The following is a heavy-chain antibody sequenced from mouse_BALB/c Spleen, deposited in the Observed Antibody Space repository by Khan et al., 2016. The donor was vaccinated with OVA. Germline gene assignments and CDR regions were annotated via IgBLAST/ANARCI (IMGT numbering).Heavy chain of an antibody. Sequence: QIQLVQSGAELARPGASVKMSCKASGYTFTTYTIHWVKQRPGQGLEWIGYIIPSTDYTTYNQKFKDKATLTADKSSSTAYMQLSSLTSDDSAVYSCAKEGAYYRSDGWFAYWGQGTLVTVSA. D-gene: IGHD2-14*01. V-gene: IGHV1-4*01. J-gene: IGHJ3*01. CDR1: GYTFTTYT. CDR3: AKEGAYYRSDGWFAY. CDR2: IIPSTDYT.